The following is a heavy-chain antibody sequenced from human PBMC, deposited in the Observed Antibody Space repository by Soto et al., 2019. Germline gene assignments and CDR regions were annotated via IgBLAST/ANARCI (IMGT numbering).Heavy chain of an antibody. V-gene: IGHV1-8*01. Sequence: QVQLVQSGAEVKKPGASVKVSCKASGYTFTSYDINWGRQATGQGLEWMGWMNPNSGNTGYAQKFQGRVTMTRNTSISTSYMEVSSLRSEDTAVYYSARERTVAGNDYWGQGTLVTVSS. CDR3: ARERTVAGNDY. CDR1: GYTFTSYD. J-gene: IGHJ4*02. D-gene: IGHD6-19*01. CDR2: MNPNSGNT.